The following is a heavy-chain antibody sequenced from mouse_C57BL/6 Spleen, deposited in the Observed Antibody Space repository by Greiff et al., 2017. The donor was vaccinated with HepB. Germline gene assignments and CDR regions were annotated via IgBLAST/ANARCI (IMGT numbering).Heavy chain of an antibody. CDR2: INPGSGGT. V-gene: IGHV1-54*01. D-gene: IGHD5-5*01. J-gene: IGHJ2*01. CDR1: GYAFTNYL. Sequence: VKLQESGAELVRPGTSVKVSCKASGYAFTNYLIEWVKQRPGQGLEWIGVINPGSGGTNYNEKFKGKATLTADKSSSTAYMQLSSLTSEDSAVYFCARRLPLYYFDYWGQGTTLTVSS. CDR3: ARRLPLYYFDY.